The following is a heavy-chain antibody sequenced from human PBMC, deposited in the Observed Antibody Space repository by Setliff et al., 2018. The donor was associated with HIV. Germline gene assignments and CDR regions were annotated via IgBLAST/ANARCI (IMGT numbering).Heavy chain of an antibody. J-gene: IGHJ5*02. CDR3: LRGGDSSSWYWGRWFDP. V-gene: IGHV4-34*01. CDR1: GESLSGYY. CDR2: ITHTRAT. D-gene: IGHD6-13*01. Sequence: SETLSLTCAVYGESLSGYYWSWIRQPPGKGLEWIGDITHTRATNYNPSLQSRVTMSVDTSKNQFSLKLNSVTAADTAVYYCLRGGDSSSWYWGRWFDPWGQGTLVTVSS.